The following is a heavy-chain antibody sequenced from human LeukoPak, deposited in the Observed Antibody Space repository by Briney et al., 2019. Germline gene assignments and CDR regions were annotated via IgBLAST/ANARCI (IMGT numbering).Heavy chain of an antibody. Sequence: GGSLRLSCAASRFTFSSYAMSWVRQAPGKGLEWVSGISGSGGNTYYADSVKGRFTISRDNSKNTLYLQMDSLRVEDTAEYYCAKGGAVVTATPFDYWGQGTLVTVSS. CDR3: AKGGAVVTATPFDY. J-gene: IGHJ4*02. V-gene: IGHV3-23*01. CDR1: RFTFSSYA. CDR2: ISGSGGNT. D-gene: IGHD2-21*02.